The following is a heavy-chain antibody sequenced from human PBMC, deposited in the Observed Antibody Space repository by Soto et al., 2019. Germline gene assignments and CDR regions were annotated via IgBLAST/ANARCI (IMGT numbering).Heavy chain of an antibody. J-gene: IGHJ4*02. CDR3: AIGEWLSTYYFNF. V-gene: IGHV3-23*01. CDR2: ISGSGGAT. Sequence: GGSLRLSCAASGFTFTSFAVSWVRQAPGKGLEWVSAISGSGGATYYADSVKGRFTVSRDNSRNTVYLQVDSLRVEDTAVYHCAIGEWLSTYYFNFWGKGTLVTVSS. D-gene: IGHD3-3*01. CDR1: GFTFTSFA.